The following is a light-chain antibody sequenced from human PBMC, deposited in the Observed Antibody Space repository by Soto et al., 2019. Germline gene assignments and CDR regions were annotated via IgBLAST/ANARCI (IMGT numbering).Light chain of an antibody. CDR1: SGHSSYA. V-gene: IGLV4-69*01. J-gene: IGLJ2*01. CDR3: QTWGTGIHVV. CDR2: LNSDGRH. Sequence: QLVLTQSPSASASLGAAVKLTCTLSSGHSSYAIAWHQQQPEKRPRYLMKLNSDGRHSKGDGIPDRFSGSSSGAERYRTISSLLSEDGADYYCQTWGTGIHVVFGGGTKLTVL.